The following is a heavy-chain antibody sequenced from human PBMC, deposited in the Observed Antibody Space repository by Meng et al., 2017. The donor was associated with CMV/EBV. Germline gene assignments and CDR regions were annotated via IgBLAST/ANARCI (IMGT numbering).Heavy chain of an antibody. Sequence: QVQSVEAGVELKKPGASVKVSCKASGYTFTGYGISWVRQAPGQGLEWMGWISVYNGHTNFAQNLQGRVTMTTDTSTSTAYVELRSLRSDDTAIYYCARGVPLGIIYSFDYWGQGTLVTVSS. D-gene: IGHD2-21*01. V-gene: IGHV1-18*01. CDR3: ARGVPLGIIYSFDY. J-gene: IGHJ4*01. CDR1: GYTFTGYG. CDR2: ISVYNGHT.